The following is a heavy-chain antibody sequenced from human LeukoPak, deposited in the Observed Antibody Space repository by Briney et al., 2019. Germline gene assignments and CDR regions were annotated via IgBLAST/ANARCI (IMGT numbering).Heavy chain of an antibody. Sequence: GGSLRLSCAASGFTFSSYWMSWVRQAPGKGLEWVAFIRYNGNNQYYADSVKGRFTISRDNPKNTLYLQMNSLKGDDTAVYYCAKDSAFYYIDVWGKGTTVIISS. CDR2: IRYNGNNQ. D-gene: IGHD3-10*01. CDR1: GFTFSSYW. J-gene: IGHJ6*03. V-gene: IGHV3-30*02. CDR3: AKDSAFYYIDV.